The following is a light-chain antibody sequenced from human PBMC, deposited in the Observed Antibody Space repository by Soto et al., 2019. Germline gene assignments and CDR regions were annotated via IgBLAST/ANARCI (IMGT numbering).Light chain of an antibody. V-gene: IGKV3-20*01. Sequence: ESVLTQSPGTLSLSPGERATLSCRASQSVSSSYLAWYQQKPGQAPRLLIYGASSRATGIPDRFSGSGSGKDFPLTISILEHEDFALYYCQQYGSSPWTFGQGTKVEIK. CDR1: QSVSSSY. J-gene: IGKJ1*01. CDR3: QQYGSSPWT. CDR2: GAS.